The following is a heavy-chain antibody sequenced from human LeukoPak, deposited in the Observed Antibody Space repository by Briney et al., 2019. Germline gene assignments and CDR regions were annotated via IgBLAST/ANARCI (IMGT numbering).Heavy chain of an antibody. J-gene: IGHJ6*03. CDR3: GRVGNKLTAAILNYYLIYV. CDR2: ISRSSSTT. V-gene: IGHV3-48*01. CDR1: RFTFSSYI. D-gene: IGHD2-2*02. Sequence: GGSLRLSCVASRFTFSSYIMNSVRPAPGKGLEWVSYISRSSSTTYYADSVKGRFTISRDNAKNSLYLQINSLRAEDTPVYYCGRVGNKLTAAILNYYLIYVCGKGTTGTVSS.